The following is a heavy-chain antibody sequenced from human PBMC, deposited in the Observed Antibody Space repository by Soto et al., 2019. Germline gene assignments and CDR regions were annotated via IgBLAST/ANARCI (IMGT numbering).Heavy chain of an antibody. CDR2: ISGSGDSP. D-gene: IGHD6-19*01. CDR1: GFTFSNYA. Sequence: PGGSLRLSCAASGFTFSNYAMSWVRQAPGKGLEWVSIISGSGDSPYYADSVKGRFTISRDNSRNTLYLQMNSLIAGDSVKYYCAKEGTSGLYYFDYWGQGTLVTVPQ. J-gene: IGHJ4*02. CDR3: AKEGTSGLYYFDY. V-gene: IGHV3-23*01.